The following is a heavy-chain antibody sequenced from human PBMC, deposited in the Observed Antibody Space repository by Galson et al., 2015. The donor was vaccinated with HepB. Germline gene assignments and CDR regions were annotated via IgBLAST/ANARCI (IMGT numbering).Heavy chain of an antibody. J-gene: IGHJ6*02. CDR3: ARGWGDYGDYISYGMDV. V-gene: IGHV1-8*01. D-gene: IGHD4-17*01. Sequence: SVKVSCKASGYTFIDYDINWVRQATGQGLEWMGWMNPYSGSTGYAQNFQGRVTMTRDTAIGTAYMELSSLRSEDTAVYYCARGWGDYGDYISYGMDVWGQGTKVTVFS. CDR1: GYTFIDYD. CDR2: MNPYSGST.